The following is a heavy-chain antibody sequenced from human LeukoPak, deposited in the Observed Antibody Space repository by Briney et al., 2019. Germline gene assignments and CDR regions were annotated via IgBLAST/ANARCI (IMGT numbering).Heavy chain of an antibody. V-gene: IGHV3-11*01. CDR1: GFDFDDYY. Sequence: GGSLRLSCEASGFDFDDYYMSWIRQAPGKGLEWISYMSNGGSYTYYADSVKGRFTISRDNAKDTLYLEMNSLIAEDTAVYFCARELRSPGYWGQGTLVTVSS. CDR3: ARELRSPGY. CDR2: MSNGGSYT. J-gene: IGHJ4*02. D-gene: IGHD3-16*01.